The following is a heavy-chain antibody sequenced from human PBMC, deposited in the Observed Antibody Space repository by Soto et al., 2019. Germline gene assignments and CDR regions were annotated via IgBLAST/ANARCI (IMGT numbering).Heavy chain of an antibody. J-gene: IGHJ6*01. V-gene: IGHV3-48*02. CDR1: GFTFSLYS. Sequence: EVQLVESGGGLVQPGGSLRLSCAASGFTFSLYSMSWVRQAPGKGLEWVSYISRSSTGIHYADSVKGRFTISRDDVTNSMHLQMNRLRDGDTAVYYCARAVTWGLDVRGQGTTVSISS. CDR3: ARAVTWGLDV. D-gene: IGHD3-10*01. CDR2: ISRSSTGI.